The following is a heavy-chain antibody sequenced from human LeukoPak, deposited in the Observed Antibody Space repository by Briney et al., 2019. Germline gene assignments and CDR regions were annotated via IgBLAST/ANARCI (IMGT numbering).Heavy chain of an antibody. J-gene: IGHJ4*02. CDR3: ARENSGILSVDY. V-gene: IGHV3-7*01. CDR1: GFTVSINS. Sequence: GGSLRLSCTVSGFTVSINSMSWVRQAPGKGLEWLANIRQDGSETYYVDSVKGRFTISRDNAKNSLYLQMSSLRAEDTAVYYCARENSGILSVDYWGQGTLVTVSS. CDR2: IRQDGSET. D-gene: IGHD1-26*01.